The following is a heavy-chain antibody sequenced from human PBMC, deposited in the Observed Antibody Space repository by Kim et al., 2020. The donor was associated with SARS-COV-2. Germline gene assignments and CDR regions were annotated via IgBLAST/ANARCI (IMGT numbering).Heavy chain of an antibody. Sequence: DSVKGRFTISRDNAKNSLYLQMNSLRAEDTAVYYCARVPIPTGPMAQLDYWGQGTLVTVSS. V-gene: IGHV3-11*01. J-gene: IGHJ4*02. D-gene: IGHD2-2*02. CDR3: ARVPIPTGPMAQLDY.